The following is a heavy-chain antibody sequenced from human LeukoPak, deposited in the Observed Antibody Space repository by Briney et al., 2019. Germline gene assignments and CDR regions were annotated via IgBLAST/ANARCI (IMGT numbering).Heavy chain of an antibody. CDR2: IYYSGST. D-gene: IGHD6-13*01. V-gene: IGHV4-31*03. J-gene: IGHJ4*02. CDR1: GGSISSGGYY. CDR3: AMAYSSSWYYFDY. Sequence: SETLSPTCTVSGGSISSGGYYWSWIRQHPGKGLEWIGYIYYSGSTYYNPSLKSRVTISVDTSKNQFSLKLSSVTAADTAVYYCAMAYSSSWYYFDYWGQGTLVTVSS.